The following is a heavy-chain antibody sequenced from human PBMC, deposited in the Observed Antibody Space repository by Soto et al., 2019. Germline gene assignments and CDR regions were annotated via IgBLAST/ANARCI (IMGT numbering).Heavy chain of an antibody. CDR1: VGFFSGYY. CDR3: ARLAVFGRQMIKYTWFDL. J-gene: IGHJ5*02. D-gene: IGHD3-22*01. V-gene: IGHV4-34*01. Sequence: QVQLQQWGAGLLKPSETLSLTCAVYVGFFSGYYWSWIRQPPGRGMEWHGEINHSGSTNYDPSLMSLGTKTVDTTKNQFSLKLSSVTAADTAVYYCARLAVFGRQMIKYTWFDLWGQGTLVTVTS. CDR2: INHSGST.